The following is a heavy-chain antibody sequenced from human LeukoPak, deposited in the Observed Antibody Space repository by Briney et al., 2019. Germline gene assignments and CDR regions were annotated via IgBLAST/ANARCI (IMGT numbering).Heavy chain of an antibody. J-gene: IGHJ5*02. V-gene: IGHV4-34*01. D-gene: IGHD3-10*01. CDR2: INHSGST. CDR3: AREMVRGVIILFRWFDP. Sequence: SETLSLTCAVYGGSFSGYYWSWIRQPPGKGLEWIGEINHSGSTNYNPSLKSRVTISVDTSKNQFSLKLGSVAAADTDVYYCAREMVRGVIILFRWFDPWGQGTLVTVSS. CDR1: GGSFSGYY.